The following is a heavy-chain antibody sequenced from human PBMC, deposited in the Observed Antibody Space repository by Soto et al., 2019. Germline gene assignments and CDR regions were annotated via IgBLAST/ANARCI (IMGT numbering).Heavy chain of an antibody. V-gene: IGHV3-74*01. CDR2: INSDGSST. D-gene: IGHD2-15*01. Sequence: GGSLRLSCAASRFTFSSYSMNWVRQAPGKGLVWVSRINSDGSSTGYADSVMGRFTISRDNAKNTLYLQMNSLRAEDTAVYYCARDQGYCSGGSCYVAGYWGQGTLVTVSS. CDR3: ARDQGYCSGGSCYVAGY. J-gene: IGHJ4*02. CDR1: RFTFSSYS.